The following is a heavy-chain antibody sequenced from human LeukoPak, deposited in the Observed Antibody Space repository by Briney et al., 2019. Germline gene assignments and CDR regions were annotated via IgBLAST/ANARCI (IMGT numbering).Heavy chain of an antibody. V-gene: IGHV4-59*08. Sequence: SETLSLTCTVSGGSISSYYWSWIRQPPGKGLEWIGYIYYSGSTNYNPSLKSRVTISVDTSKNQFSLKLSSVTAADTAVYYCARAGLTDSSGYYHQVDYWGQGTLVTVSS. CDR3: ARAGLTDSSGYYHQVDY. D-gene: IGHD3-22*01. CDR2: IYYSGST. CDR1: GGSISSYY. J-gene: IGHJ4*02.